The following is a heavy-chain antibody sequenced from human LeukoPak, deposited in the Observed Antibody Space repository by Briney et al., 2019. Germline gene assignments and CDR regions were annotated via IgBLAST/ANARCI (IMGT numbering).Heavy chain of an antibody. D-gene: IGHD3-10*01. CDR2: IIPIFGTA. Sequence: SVRVSCKASGGTFSNYAISWVRQAPGQGLEWMGGIIPIFGTASYAQKFQGRVTITADESTSTAYMELSSLRSEDTAVYYCARDRGSGSYYNDAVDYWGQGTLVTVSS. V-gene: IGHV1-69*13. CDR1: GGTFSNYA. CDR3: ARDRGSGSYYNDAVDY. J-gene: IGHJ4*02.